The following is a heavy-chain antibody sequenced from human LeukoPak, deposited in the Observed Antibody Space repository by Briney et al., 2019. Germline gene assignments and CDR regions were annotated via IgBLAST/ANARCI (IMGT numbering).Heavy chain of an antibody. CDR1: GGSIITSTYY. CDR2: IYYGGST. V-gene: IGHV4-39*01. CDR3: ATLTGYYYYYLDV. Sequence: SETLSLTCTVSGGSIITSTYYWGWIRQPPGQGLEWIGSIYYGGSTFYNPSLKSRVTISVDTSKNQFSLRLNSVTAADTAVYYCATLTGYYYYYLDVWGKGTTVTISS. D-gene: IGHD3-9*01. J-gene: IGHJ6*03.